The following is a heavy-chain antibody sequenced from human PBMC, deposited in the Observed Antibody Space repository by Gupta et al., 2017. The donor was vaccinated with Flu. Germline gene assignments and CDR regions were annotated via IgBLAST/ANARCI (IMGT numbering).Heavy chain of an antibody. CDR2: IWSDGSNK. V-gene: IGHV3-33*01. J-gene: IGHJ5*02. Sequence: QVKLVESGGGVVQPGRSLRLSCTAPGFTFRYYGMNWVRQAPGKGLEWVALIWSDGSNKSYADSVKGRFTISRDNSKSTLYLQMNRLRVEDTAVYYWARTEGGSPGIGNGFDPWGQGTLGTVSS. D-gene: IGHD1-26*01. CDR3: ARTEGGSPGIGNGFDP. CDR1: GFTFRYYG.